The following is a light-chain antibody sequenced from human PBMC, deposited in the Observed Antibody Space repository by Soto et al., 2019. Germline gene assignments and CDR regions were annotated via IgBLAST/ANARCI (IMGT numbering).Light chain of an antibody. CDR3: QTWGTGIHLV. J-gene: IGLJ2*01. CDR2: LDSDGSH. Sequence: QLVLTQSPSASASLGASVKLTCTLSSGHSSYAIAWHQQQPEKGPRYLMKLDSDGSHTKGDAIPDRFSGSSSGAERYLTISSLKSEDEADYYCQTWGTGIHLVFGGGTKLTVL. V-gene: IGLV4-69*01. CDR1: SGHSSYA.